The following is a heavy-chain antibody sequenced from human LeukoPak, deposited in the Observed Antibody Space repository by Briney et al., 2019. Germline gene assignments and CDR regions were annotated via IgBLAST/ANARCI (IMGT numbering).Heavy chain of an antibody. V-gene: IGHV3-21*01. CDR3: ARVSPFDY. Sequence: GGSLRLSCAASGFTFSSYSMNWVRQAPGKGLEWVSSISSSSGYIYYADSVKGRFTISRDNAKNSLYLQMNSLRAEDTAVYYCARVSPFDYWGQGTLVTVSP. J-gene: IGHJ4*02. CDR2: ISSSSGYI. CDR1: GFTFSSYS.